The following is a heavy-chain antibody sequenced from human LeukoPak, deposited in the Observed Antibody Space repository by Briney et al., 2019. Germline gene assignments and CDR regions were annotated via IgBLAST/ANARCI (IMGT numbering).Heavy chain of an antibody. CDR3: AREDSSGYYYVGY. V-gene: IGHV3-21*01. CDR2: ISSSSSYI. CDR1: GFTFSSYS. D-gene: IGHD3-22*01. J-gene: IGHJ4*02. Sequence: GGSLRLSCAASGFTFSSYSMNWVRQAPGKGPEWVSSISSSSSYIHYADSVKGRFTISRDNAKNSLYLQMNSLRAEDTAVYYCAREDSSGYYYVGYWGQGTLVTVSS.